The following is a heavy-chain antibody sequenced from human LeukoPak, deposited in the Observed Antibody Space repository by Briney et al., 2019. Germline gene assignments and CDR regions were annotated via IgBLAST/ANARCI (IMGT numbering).Heavy chain of an antibody. CDR2: TYYSGST. V-gene: IGHV4-39*07. D-gene: IGHD3-10*01. Sequence: ETLSLTCTVSGGSISSSSYYWGWIRQPPGKGLEWIGSTYYSGSTYYNPSLKSRVTISVDTSKNQFSLKLSSVTAADTAVYYCAGADRSYYYYYMDVWGKGTTVTVSS. J-gene: IGHJ6*03. CDR1: GGSISSSSYY. CDR3: AGADRSYYYYYMDV.